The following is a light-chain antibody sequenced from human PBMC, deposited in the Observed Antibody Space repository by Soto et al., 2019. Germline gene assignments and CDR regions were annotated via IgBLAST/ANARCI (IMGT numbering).Light chain of an antibody. J-gene: IGKJ3*01. CDR3: QHRSNWPPD. CDR1: QGINDY. V-gene: IGKV1-39*01. Sequence: DIQMTQSPSSLSASVGDRVTITCRTSQGINDYLNWYQMKPGEAPKLLIYAASALQSGIPSRFSGSASGTEFTLTISSLEPDDFAVYYCQHRSNWPPDFGPGTKVDIK. CDR2: AAS.